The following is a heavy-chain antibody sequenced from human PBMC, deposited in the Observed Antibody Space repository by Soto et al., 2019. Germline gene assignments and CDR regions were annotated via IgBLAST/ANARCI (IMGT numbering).Heavy chain of an antibody. CDR3: IEYDLMY. CDR1: GGTFSSYS. Sequence: QVQLVQSGAEVKKSGSSVKVSCKASGGTFSSYSISWVRQAPGQGLEWLGKIIPLFSNADYAQKFQGRLTFTADESTSTAYMELSGLTSEDTAVYYCIEYDLMYWGQGTLVTVSS. J-gene: IGHJ4*02. V-gene: IGHV1-69*18. D-gene: IGHD1-1*01. CDR2: IIPLFSNA.